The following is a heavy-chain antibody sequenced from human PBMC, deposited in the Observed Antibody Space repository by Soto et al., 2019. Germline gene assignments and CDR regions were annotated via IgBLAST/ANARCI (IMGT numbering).Heavy chain of an antibody. Sequence: GESLKISCAASGFTFSSYWMSWVRQAPGKGLEWVANIKQDGSEKYYVDSVKGRFTISRDNAKNSLYLQMNSLRAEDTAVYYCARVMYYYDSSGYDAFDIWGQGTMVTVSS. D-gene: IGHD3-22*01. CDR3: ARVMYYYDSSGYDAFDI. J-gene: IGHJ3*02. V-gene: IGHV3-7*01. CDR1: GFTFSSYW. CDR2: IKQDGSEK.